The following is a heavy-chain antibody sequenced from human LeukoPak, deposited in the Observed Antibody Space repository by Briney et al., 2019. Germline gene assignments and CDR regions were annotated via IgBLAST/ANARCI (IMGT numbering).Heavy chain of an antibody. CDR1: SDFFSSVTGY. V-gene: IGHV4-39*07. CDR2: GDYSGGT. CDR3: AREGKMQLFNWFDP. J-gene: IGHJ5*02. Sequence: SETLSLTCTVSSDFFSSVTGYWAWIRQPPGKGLEWIASGDYSGGTYYNPSLESRVAISADMSKNQVSLKLNSVTAADTAVYYCAREGKMQLFNWFDPWGQGTLVTVSS. D-gene: IGHD1-1*01.